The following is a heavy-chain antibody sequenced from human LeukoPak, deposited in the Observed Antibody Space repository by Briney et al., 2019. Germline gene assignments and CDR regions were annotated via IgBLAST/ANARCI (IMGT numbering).Heavy chain of an antibody. J-gene: IGHJ4*02. CDR2: IYWNDDN. CDR1: GFSLSTRGVG. V-gene: IGHV2-5*01. Sequence: SGPTLVNPTQTLTLTCSFSGFSLSTRGVGVGWIRQPPGRALEWLALIYWNDDNRYSPSLKSRLTITKDTSKNQVVLTMTKMDPVDTATYYCAHYGDYRFLYYFDYWGQGTLVTVSS. D-gene: IGHD4-17*01. CDR3: AHYGDYRFLYYFDY.